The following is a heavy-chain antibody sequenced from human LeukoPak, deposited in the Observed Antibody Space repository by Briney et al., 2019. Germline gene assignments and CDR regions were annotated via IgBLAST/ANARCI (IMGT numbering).Heavy chain of an antibody. CDR1: GFTFSSYW. CDR2: FNSDGSST. CDR3: ARVPDGSVNY. V-gene: IGHV3-74*03. D-gene: IGHD3-10*01. Sequence: GGSLRLSCAASGFTFSSYWMHWVRPAPGKGLVWGSRFNSDGSSTVYADSVKGRFTISRDNAKSTLYLQMNSLRAEDTAVYYCARVPDGSVNYWGQGTLVTVSS. J-gene: IGHJ4*02.